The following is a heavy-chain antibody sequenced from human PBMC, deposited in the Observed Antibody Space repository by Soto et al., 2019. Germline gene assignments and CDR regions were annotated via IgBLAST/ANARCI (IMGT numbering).Heavy chain of an antibody. CDR2: IYYSGST. D-gene: IGHD6-19*01. CDR3: AAGIAVAGVQY. J-gene: IGHJ4*02. V-gene: IGHV4-59*01. Sequence: QVQLQESGPGLVKPSETLSLTCTVSGGSISSYYWSWIRQPPGKGLEWLGYIYYSGSTNYNPSLKSRVTISVDTSKNQFSLKLSSVTAADTAVYYCAAGIAVAGVQYWGQGTLVTVSS. CDR1: GGSISSYY.